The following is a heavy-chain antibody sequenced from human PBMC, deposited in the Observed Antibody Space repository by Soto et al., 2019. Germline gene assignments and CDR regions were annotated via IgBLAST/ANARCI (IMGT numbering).Heavy chain of an antibody. J-gene: IGHJ5*02. CDR3: ARGRNWNYGVRIGWFDP. CDR1: GVSFSGYY. V-gene: IGHV4-34*01. CDR2: INHSGST. Sequence: SETLSLTCAVYGVSFSGYYWSWIRQPPGKGLEWIGEINHSGSTNYNPSLKSRVTISVDTSKNQFSLKLSSVTAADTAVYYCARGRNWNYGVRIGWFDPWGQGTLVTVSS. D-gene: IGHD1-7*01.